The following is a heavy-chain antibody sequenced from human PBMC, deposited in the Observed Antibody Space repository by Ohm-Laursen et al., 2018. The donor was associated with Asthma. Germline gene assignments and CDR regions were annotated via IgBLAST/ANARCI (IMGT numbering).Heavy chain of an antibody. Sequence: GASVKVSCKASGYTFTTYGITWGRQAPGQGLEWMGWISAYNGYTNYAQKVQGRVTMTTDTSTSTAYMELRSLRSDDTAVYYCARDIGFRESLDDTFDIWGQGTMVTVSS. D-gene: IGHD3-10*01. CDR1: GYTFTTYG. V-gene: IGHV1-18*01. CDR3: ARDIGFRESLDDTFDI. CDR2: ISAYNGYT. J-gene: IGHJ3*02.